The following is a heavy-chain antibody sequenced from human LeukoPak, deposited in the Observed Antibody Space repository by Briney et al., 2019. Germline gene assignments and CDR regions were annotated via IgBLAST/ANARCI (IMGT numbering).Heavy chain of an antibody. CDR2: INPSGGST. J-gene: IGHJ3*02. Sequence: GASVKVSCKASGYTFTSYYMHWVRQAPGQGLEWMGIINPSGGSTSYAQKFQGRVTMTRDTSTSTVYMELSSLRSGDTAVYYCARDRRADYGDSLGAFDIWGQGTMVTVSS. CDR3: ARDRRADYGDSLGAFDI. CDR1: GYTFTSYY. D-gene: IGHD4-17*01. V-gene: IGHV1-46*01.